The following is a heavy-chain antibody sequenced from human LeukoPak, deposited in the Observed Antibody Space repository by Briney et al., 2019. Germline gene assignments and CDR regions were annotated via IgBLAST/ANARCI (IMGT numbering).Heavy chain of an antibody. CDR2: IIVNNGAT. Sequence: GASVKVSCRASGYDFMSYPVHWVRQAPGHRFEWMAWIIVNNGATRYSEKLQGRVIISRDTSASTIYMELSSLRSEDTAVYYCVRRGDGHTFDYWGQGTLLTVSS. CDR1: GYDFMSYP. V-gene: IGHV1-3*01. CDR3: VRRGDGHTFDY. D-gene: IGHD5-24*01. J-gene: IGHJ4*02.